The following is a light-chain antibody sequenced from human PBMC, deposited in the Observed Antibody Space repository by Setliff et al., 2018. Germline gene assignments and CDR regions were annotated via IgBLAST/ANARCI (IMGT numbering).Light chain of an antibody. CDR1: SNDVGSYDL. V-gene: IGLV2-14*03. Sequence: QSALTQPASVSGSPGQSITISCSGTSNDVGSYDLVSWYQEHPRQAPKLMIYDVNKRPSGVSYRFSGSKSGNTASLTISGLQAGDEADYFCTSYASGSTYVVFGGGTKVTVL. J-gene: IGLJ2*01. CDR3: TSYASGSTYVV. CDR2: DVN.